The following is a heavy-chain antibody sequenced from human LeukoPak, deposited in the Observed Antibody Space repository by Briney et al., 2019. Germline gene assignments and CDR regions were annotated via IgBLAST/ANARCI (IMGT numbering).Heavy chain of an antibody. J-gene: IGHJ3*02. V-gene: IGHV1-69*06. CDR2: IIPIFGTA. CDR1: GGTFSSYA. Sequence: GASVKVSCKASGGTFSSYAMSWVRQAPGQGLEWMGGIIPIFGTANYAQKFQGRVTITADKSTSTAYMELSSLRSEDTAVYYCARDLSGAFDIWGQGTMVTVSS. CDR3: ARDLSGAFDI. D-gene: IGHD1-26*01.